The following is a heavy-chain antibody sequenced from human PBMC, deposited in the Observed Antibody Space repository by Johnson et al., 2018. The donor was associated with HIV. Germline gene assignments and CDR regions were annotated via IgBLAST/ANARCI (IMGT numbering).Heavy chain of an antibody. Sequence: QVQLVESGGGVVQPGRSLRLSCAASGFTFSSYAMHWVRQAPGKGLEWVAVISYDGSNKYYADSVKGRFTISSDNSKNTLYLQMNSLRAEDTAVYYCPREMNAGNDAFDIWGQGTMVTVSS. CDR3: PREMNAGNDAFDI. J-gene: IGHJ3*02. V-gene: IGHV3-30*04. CDR1: GFTFSSYA. CDR2: ISYDGSNK.